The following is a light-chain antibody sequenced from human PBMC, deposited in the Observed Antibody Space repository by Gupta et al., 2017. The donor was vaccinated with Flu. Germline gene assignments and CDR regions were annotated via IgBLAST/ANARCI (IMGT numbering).Light chain of an antibody. Sequence: VTPGAPASISCRSSQSLLHTNGYNYLDWYLQKPGQSPQLLIYSGSNRASGVPDRFSGSGSGTDFTLKISRVEADDVGVYYCRQALQSPQAFGQGTKVEIK. J-gene: IGKJ1*01. V-gene: IGKV2-28*01. CDR2: SGS. CDR3: RQALQSPQA. CDR1: QSLLHTNGYNY.